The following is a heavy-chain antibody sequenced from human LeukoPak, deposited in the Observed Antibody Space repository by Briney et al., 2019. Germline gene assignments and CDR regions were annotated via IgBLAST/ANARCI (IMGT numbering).Heavy chain of an antibody. J-gene: IGHJ4*02. Sequence: SVKVSCKASGGTFSSYAISWVRQAPGQGLEWMGGIIPIFGTANYAQKFQGRVTITADESTSTAYMELSSLRSEDTAVYYCARGPVVGAFPYFDYWGQGTLVTVSS. CDR3: ARGPVVGAFPYFDY. V-gene: IGHV1-69*01. CDR2: IIPIFGTA. D-gene: IGHD1-26*01. CDR1: GGTFSSYA.